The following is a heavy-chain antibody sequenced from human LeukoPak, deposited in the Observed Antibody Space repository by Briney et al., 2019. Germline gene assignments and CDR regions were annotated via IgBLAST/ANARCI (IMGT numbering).Heavy chain of an antibody. J-gene: IGHJ4*02. CDR2: IIPILGIA. D-gene: IGHD5-12*01. Sequence: ASVKVSCKASGGTFSSYAISWVRQAPGQGLEWMGRIIPILGIANYAQKFQGRVTITADKSTSTAYMELSSLRSEDTAVYYCARGRRYSGYEGNYWGQGTLVTVSS. CDR3: ARGRRYSGYEGNY. V-gene: IGHV1-69*04. CDR1: GGTFSSYA.